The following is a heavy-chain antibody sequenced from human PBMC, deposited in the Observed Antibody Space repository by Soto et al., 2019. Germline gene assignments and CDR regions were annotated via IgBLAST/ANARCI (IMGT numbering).Heavy chain of an antibody. V-gene: IGHV3-13*01. CDR1: GFTLSNYD. CDR3: ARELHGGSYGMDV. J-gene: IGHJ6*02. Sequence: EVQLVESGGGLVQPGGSLRLSCAASGFTLSNYDMHWVRQVTGKGLEWVSGITTAGDTYYPGSVKGRVTISREKARNSLYLQMNSLSAGDTAVYYCARELHGGSYGMDVWGQGTTVTVSS. CDR2: ITTAGDT.